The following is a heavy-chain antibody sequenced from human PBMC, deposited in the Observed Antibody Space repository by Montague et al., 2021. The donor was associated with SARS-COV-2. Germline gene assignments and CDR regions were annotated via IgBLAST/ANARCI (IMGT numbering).Heavy chain of an antibody. V-gene: IGHV4-34*01. CDR2: ISYSGGT. Sequence: SETLSLTCDVSGGSFSSYWSCIRQTPGRGLEWVGQISYSGGTNYNPSLQSRVTISVDTSKNPVSLNLSSVTAADTAVSYCACDCGGGRCYFGMDVWGQGTTVTVSS. D-gene: IGHD2-15*01. CDR1: GGSFSSY. CDR3: ACDCGGGRCYFGMDV. J-gene: IGHJ6*02.